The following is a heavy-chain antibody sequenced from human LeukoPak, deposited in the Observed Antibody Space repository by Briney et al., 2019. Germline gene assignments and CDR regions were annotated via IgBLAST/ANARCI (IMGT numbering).Heavy chain of an antibody. CDR1: GFTFSSHV. CDR2: ISHDGSSE. CDR3: ARAGRYSYGFWYYFDY. D-gene: IGHD5-18*01. J-gene: IGHJ4*02. Sequence: GRSLRLSCAASGFTFSSHVIHWVRQAPGKGLEWVAVISHDGSSEYYGDSVKGRFTIFRDNSKNTLYLQMNSLRAEDTAVYYCARAGRYSYGFWYYFDYWGQGTLVTVSS. V-gene: IGHV3-30-3*01.